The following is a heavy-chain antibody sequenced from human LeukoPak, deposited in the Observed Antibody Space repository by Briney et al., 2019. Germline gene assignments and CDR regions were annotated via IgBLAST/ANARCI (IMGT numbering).Heavy chain of an antibody. V-gene: IGHV4-4*09. J-gene: IGHJ2*01. CDR1: GGSVSSYS. Sequence: SETLSLTCTVSGGSVSSYSWSWIRQPPGKGLEWIGYIYSSENTKYNSSLESRVTMSVDTSKNQFLLKLSSVTAADTAVYYCARFHSGPSGWYVLWYFDLWGRGTLVTVSS. CDR2: IYSSENT. CDR3: ARFHSGPSGWYVLWYFDL. D-gene: IGHD6-19*01.